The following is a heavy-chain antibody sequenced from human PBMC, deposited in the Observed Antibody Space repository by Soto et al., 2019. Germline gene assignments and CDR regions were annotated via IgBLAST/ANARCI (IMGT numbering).Heavy chain of an antibody. Sequence: SLLLSFSSSLFTFSDYYMSWIRQAPGKGLEWVSYISSSGSTIYYADSVKGRFTISRDNAKNSLYLQMNSLRAEDTAVYYCARDTVVFDYWGQGTLVTAPQ. J-gene: IGHJ4*02. CDR1: LFTFSDYY. CDR2: ISSSGSTI. CDR3: ARDTVVFDY. D-gene: IGHD4-17*01. V-gene: IGHV3-11*01.